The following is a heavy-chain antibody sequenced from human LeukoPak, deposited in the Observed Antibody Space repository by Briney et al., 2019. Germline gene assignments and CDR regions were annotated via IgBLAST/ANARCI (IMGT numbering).Heavy chain of an antibody. CDR3: ARLSTAVVDNDN. V-gene: IGHV3-7*01. CDR2: IKQDGSEK. Sequence: PGGSLRLSCAASGFTFTNYWMSWVRQAPGKGLEWVANIKQDGSEKYYVDSVKGRFTISRDNAKNSLYLQMNSLRAEDTGVYYRARLSTAVVDNDNWGQGTLVTVSS. D-gene: IGHD6-19*01. J-gene: IGHJ4*02. CDR1: GFTFTNYW.